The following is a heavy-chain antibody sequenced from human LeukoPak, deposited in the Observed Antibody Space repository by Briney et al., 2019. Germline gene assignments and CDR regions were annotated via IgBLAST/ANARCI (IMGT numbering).Heavy chain of an antibody. CDR2: IYSGGST. J-gene: IGHJ4*02. CDR1: GFTVSSKY. Sequence: GGSLRLSCAAPGFTVSSKYMSWVRQAPGKRLEWVSVIYSGGSTYYADSVKGRFTISRDNSKNTLYLQMNSLRVEDTAVYYCAWSSHPYYFDYWGQGTLVTVSS. V-gene: IGHV3-66*01. CDR3: AWSSHPYYFDY.